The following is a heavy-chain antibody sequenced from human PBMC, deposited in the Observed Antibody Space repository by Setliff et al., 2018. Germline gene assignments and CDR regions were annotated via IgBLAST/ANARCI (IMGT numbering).Heavy chain of an antibody. J-gene: IGHJ5*01. CDR2: IIPIFGTP. CDR3: ARDVSPLYGATHGSWFDS. V-gene: IGHV1-69*13. Sequence: SVKVSCKASGITSSTYAISWVRQTPGRGLEWMGKIIPIFGTPDYAQRFKGSVTITADESTNTAYLELRSLRAEDTALYYCARDVSPLYGATHGSWFDSWGQGTLVTVSS. CDR1: GITSSTYA. D-gene: IGHD4-17*01.